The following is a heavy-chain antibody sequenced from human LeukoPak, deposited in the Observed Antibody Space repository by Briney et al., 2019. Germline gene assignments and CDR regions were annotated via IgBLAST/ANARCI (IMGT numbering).Heavy chain of an antibody. CDR2: LYSGGST. Sequence: GGSLRLSCAVSGFTVSSNYMSWVRQAPGKGLEWVSVLYSGGSTYYADSVRGRFTTSRDNSKNTLYLQMNSLRAEDTAVYYCARDTGYNYGPVYWGQGTLVTVSS. CDR3: ARDTGYNYGPVY. V-gene: IGHV3-53*01. CDR1: GFTVSSNY. D-gene: IGHD5-24*01. J-gene: IGHJ4*02.